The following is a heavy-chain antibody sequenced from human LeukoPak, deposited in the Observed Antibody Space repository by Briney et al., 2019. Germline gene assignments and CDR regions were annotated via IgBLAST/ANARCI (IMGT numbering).Heavy chain of an antibody. V-gene: IGHV4-34*01. CDR3: ARGVCSSTSCYGAVTSSLPDY. D-gene: IGHD2-2*01. CDR2: INHSGST. Sequence: PSETLSLTCAVYGGSFSGYYWSWIRQPPGKGLEWIGEINHSGSTNYNPSLKSRVTISVDTSKNQFSLKLSSVTAADTAVYYCARGVCSSTSCYGAVTSSLPDYWGQGTLVTVSS. CDR1: GGSFSGYY. J-gene: IGHJ4*02.